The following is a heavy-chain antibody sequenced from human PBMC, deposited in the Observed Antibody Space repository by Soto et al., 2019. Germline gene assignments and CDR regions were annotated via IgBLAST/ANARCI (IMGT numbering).Heavy chain of an antibody. CDR2: ISSNGRST. V-gene: IGHV3-64*01. Sequence: PGGSPKLSCATSGFTFSTYAMPWVRHAPGKGLEYVSAISSNGRSTYYANSVKGRFTISRDNSKNTLYLQMDSLRAEDMAVYYCARDRCTNGVCYAPSDYWGQGTLVTVSS. CDR1: GFTFSTYA. D-gene: IGHD2-8*01. CDR3: ARDRCTNGVCYAPSDY. J-gene: IGHJ4*02.